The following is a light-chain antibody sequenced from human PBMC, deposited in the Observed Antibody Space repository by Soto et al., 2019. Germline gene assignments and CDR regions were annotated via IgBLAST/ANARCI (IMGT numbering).Light chain of an antibody. V-gene: IGKV3-11*01. J-gene: IGKJ5*01. CDR1: QSVSNY. Sequence: EVVLTQSPATLSLSPGERATLSCRASQSVSNYLAWYQQTPGQAPRLLIYDESIRATGIPVRSGGSGSVTGFTLTISGTLPEDFAVYYCQQGTNWQITFGQGTRLEIK. CDR3: QQGTNWQIT. CDR2: DES.